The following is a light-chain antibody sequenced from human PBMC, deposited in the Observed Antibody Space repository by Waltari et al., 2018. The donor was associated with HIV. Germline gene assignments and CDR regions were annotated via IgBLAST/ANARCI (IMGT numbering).Light chain of an antibody. CDR2: SAS. CDR1: QTISKF. CDR3: QQTYSAPWT. J-gene: IGKJ1*01. Sequence: DIQMTQSPSSLSASVGDRVTVTCRANQTISKFLNWYQHKPNKPPTLLISSASNLHGGVPSRFGGSGSGTDFALTITSLQPEDFAVYFCQQTYSAPWTFGQGT. V-gene: IGKV1-39*01.